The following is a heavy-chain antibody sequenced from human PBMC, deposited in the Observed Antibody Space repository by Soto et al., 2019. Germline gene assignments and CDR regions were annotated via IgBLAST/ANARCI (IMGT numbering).Heavy chain of an antibody. J-gene: IGHJ5*02. CDR2: IIAYNFNT. Sequence: ASVKVSCKASGYIVTSYGISLVRQAPVQVLELIVWIIAYNFNTNYSQKLQGRFTITTYTSTITSYIELMILISDYTAVYYCSXXDXRMSGYGSVWFGARFDPWGPGTLVTVSS. V-gene: IGHV1-18*01. D-gene: IGHD5-12*01. CDR1: GYIVTSYG. CDR3: SXXDXRMSGYGSVWFGARFDP.